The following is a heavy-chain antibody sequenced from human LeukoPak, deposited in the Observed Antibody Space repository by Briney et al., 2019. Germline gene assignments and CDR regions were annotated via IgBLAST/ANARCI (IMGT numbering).Heavy chain of an antibody. Sequence: GASVKVSCKASGYTFTGYYIHWVRQAPGQGLEWMGWINPNSGGTNYAQKFQGRVTMTRDTSISTAYMELSRLRSDDTAVYYCARDPGSQWLVVDYWGQGTLVTVSS. D-gene: IGHD6-19*01. V-gene: IGHV1-2*02. J-gene: IGHJ4*02. CDR1: GYTFTGYY. CDR2: INPNSGGT. CDR3: ARDPGSQWLVVDY.